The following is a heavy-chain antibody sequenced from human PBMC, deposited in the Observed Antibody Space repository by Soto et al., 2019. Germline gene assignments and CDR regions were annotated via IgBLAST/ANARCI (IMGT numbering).Heavy chain of an antibody. CDR3: ARDGGYKGYDIDD. CDR1: GFTFSAHS. Sequence: GGSLRLSCAASGFTFSAHSMNWVRQAPGKGLDWVSYISSTSSAIYYADSVKGRFTISRDNANNSLYLQMNSLRDEDTAVYYCARDGGYKGYDIDDWGQGTLVTVSS. J-gene: IGHJ4*02. V-gene: IGHV3-48*02. D-gene: IGHD5-12*01. CDR2: ISSTSSAI.